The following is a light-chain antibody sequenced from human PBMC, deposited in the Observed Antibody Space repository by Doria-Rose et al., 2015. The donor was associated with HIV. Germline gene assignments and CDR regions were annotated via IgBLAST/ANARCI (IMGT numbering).Light chain of an antibody. J-gene: IGKJ1*01. CDR1: QSFSSTY. CDR3: HQYGTSWT. Sequence: TQSPGTLSLSPGERATLSCMASQSFSSTYLAWYQQKPGQAPSLLIYDGSTRATGIPDRFSASGSGTDFTLTINGLEPEDFALYYCHQYGTSWTFGQGTKVEI. V-gene: IGKV3-20*01. CDR2: DGS.